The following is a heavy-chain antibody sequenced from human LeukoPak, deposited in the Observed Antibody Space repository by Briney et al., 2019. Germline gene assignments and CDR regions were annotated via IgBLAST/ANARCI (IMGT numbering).Heavy chain of an antibody. Sequence: SETLSLTCAVYGGSFSGNYWSWIRQPPGKGLEWIGEINHSGSTNYNPSLKSRVTISVDTSKNQFSLKLSSVTAADTAVYYCASGTGDYFDYWGQEPWSPSPQ. CDR2: INHSGST. J-gene: IGHJ4*01. D-gene: IGHD7-27*01. CDR1: GGSFSGNY. CDR3: ASGTGDYFDY. V-gene: IGHV4-34*01.